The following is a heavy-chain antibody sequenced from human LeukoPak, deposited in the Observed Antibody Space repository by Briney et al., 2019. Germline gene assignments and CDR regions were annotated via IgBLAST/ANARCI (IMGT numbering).Heavy chain of an antibody. CDR3: ARHHPRWLQLRSAFDI. V-gene: IGHV4-34*01. CDR2: INHSGST. CDR1: GGSFSGYY. J-gene: IGHJ3*02. Sequence: PSETLSLTCAVYGGSFSGYYWSWIRQPPGKGLEWIGEINHSGSTNYNPSLKSRVTISVDTSKNQFSLKLSSVTAADTAVYYCARHHPRWLQLRSAFDIWGQGTMVTVSS. D-gene: IGHD5-24*01.